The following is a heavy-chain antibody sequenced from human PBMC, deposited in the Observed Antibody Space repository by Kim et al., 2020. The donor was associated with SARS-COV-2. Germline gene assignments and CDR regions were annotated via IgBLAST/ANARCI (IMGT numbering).Heavy chain of an antibody. CDR3: ARHLWENYWYFAL. D-gene: IGHD1-26*01. J-gene: IGHJ2*01. CDR1: GASVSSHY. Sequence: SETLSLTCTVSGASVSSHYWSWIRQSPGKGPEWIAYIYHTGTTDYNPSLKSRVAISIDTSKNQFSLRLSSVTAADTAVYYRARHLWENYWYFALRGRGT. CDR2: IYHTGTT. V-gene: IGHV4-59*02.